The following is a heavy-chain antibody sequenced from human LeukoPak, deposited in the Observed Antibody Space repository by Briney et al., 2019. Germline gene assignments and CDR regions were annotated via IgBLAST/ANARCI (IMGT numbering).Heavy chain of an antibody. J-gene: IGHJ4*02. D-gene: IGHD3-22*01. CDR3: ARAVDSSGYSPF. Sequence: GGSLRLSCVASGFTYSHNGMHWVRQAPGKGLEWVAFIQYDGNTIFYADSVKGRFTISRDNSKNTLYLQMNSLRAEDTAVYYCARAVDSSGYSPFWGQGTLVTVSS. CDR1: GFTYSHNG. CDR2: IQYDGNTI. V-gene: IGHV3-30*02.